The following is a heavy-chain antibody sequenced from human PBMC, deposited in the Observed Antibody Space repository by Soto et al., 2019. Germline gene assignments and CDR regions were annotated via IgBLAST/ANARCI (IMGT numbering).Heavy chain of an antibody. CDR1: GFTFSSYA. CDR3: VRENYYYGMDV. J-gene: IGHJ6*02. CDR2: ISASGGST. V-gene: IGHV3-23*01. Sequence: GGSLRLSCAASGFTFSSYAMSWVRQAPGKGLEWVSVISASGGSTYYADSVKGRFTISRDNSKNTLYLQMNSLRVEDTAMYYCVRENYYYGMDVWGQGTAVTVSS.